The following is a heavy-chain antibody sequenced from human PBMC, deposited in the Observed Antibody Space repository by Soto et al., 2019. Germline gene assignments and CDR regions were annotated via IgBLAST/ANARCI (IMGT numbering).Heavy chain of an antibody. D-gene: IGHD6-19*01. V-gene: IGHV1-69*01. CDR2: IIPIFGTP. CDR1: GGTFSNYS. J-gene: IGHJ6*02. CDR3: ARAMVVAGPSDGYSYCGLDV. Sequence: QVQLVQSGAEVKKPGSSVKVSCKASGGTFSNYSINWVRQAPGQGLQWMGGIIPIFGTPDYAQTFQGRVTITADESTTTAYMALSSLRSEDTAVYYCARAMVVAGPSDGYSYCGLDVWGQGTTVTVSS.